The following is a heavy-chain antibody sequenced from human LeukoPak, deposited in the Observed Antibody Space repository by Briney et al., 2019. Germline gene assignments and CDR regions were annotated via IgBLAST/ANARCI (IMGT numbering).Heavy chain of an antibody. CDR1: GFTFSSYE. Sequence: GGSLRLSCAASGFTFSSYEMNWVRQAPGKGLEWVSYISSSGSTIYYADSVKGRFTISRDNAKNSLYLQMNSLRAEDTAVYYCARSMVRGGEFDYWGQGTLVTVSS. J-gene: IGHJ4*02. CDR3: ARSMVRGGEFDY. CDR2: ISSSGSTI. D-gene: IGHD3-10*01. V-gene: IGHV3-48*03.